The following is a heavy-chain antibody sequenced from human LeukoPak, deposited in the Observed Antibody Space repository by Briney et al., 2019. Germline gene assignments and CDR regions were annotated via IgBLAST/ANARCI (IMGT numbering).Heavy chain of an antibody. V-gene: IGHV4-59*01. J-gene: IGHJ6*03. CDR1: GGSISSYY. CDR2: IYYSGGT. CDR3: ARGVGYSYGWTNAGYYYYMDV. D-gene: IGHD5-18*01. Sequence: SETLSLTCTVSGGSISSYYWSWIRQPPGKGLEWIGYIYYSGGTNYNPSLKSRVTISVVTSKNQFSLKLSSVIAVDTAVYYCARGVGYSYGWTNAGYYYYMDVWGKGTTVTVSS.